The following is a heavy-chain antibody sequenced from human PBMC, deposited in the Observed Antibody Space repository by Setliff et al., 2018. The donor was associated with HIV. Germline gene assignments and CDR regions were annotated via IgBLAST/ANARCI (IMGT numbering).Heavy chain of an antibody. V-gene: IGHV3-7*03. J-gene: IGHJ4*02. CDR2: MNPGGNER. CDR1: GLDIGDYW. D-gene: IGHD1-1*01. CDR3: ARVRTSTGAQY. Sequence: GGSLRLSCVASGLDIGDYWMTWVRQAPGKGLEWVANMNPGGNERYYMESVQGRFTISRDNIQNSLLLQMNSLTADDAAVYYCARVRTSTGAQYWGQGTLVTVSS.